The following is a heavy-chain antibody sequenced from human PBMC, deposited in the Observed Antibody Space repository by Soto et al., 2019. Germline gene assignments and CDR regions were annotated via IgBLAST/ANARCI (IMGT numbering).Heavy chain of an antibody. J-gene: IGHJ4*02. D-gene: IGHD3-22*01. Sequence: PGGSLRLSCAASGFTFSGSAMHWVRQASGKGLEWVGRIRSKANSYATAYAASVKGRFTISRDDSKNTAYLQMNSLKTEDTAVYYCTRPGDYYDSSRYLGFDYWGQGTLVTVSS. V-gene: IGHV3-73*01. CDR3: TRPGDYYDSSRYLGFDY. CDR2: IRSKANSYAT. CDR1: GFTFSGSA.